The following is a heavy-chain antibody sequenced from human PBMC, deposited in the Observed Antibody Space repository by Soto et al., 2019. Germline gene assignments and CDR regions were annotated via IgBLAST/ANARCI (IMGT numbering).Heavy chain of an antibody. CDR2: VYWNDER. V-gene: IGHV2-5*01. CDR3: AHYDSSGYFSHFDS. J-gene: IGHJ4*02. CDR1: GFSLTTTGVC. D-gene: IGHD3-22*01. Sequence: QIALQESGPTAVKPTQTLTLTCTFSGFSLTTTGVCVGWIRHAPGKALEWLAMVYWNDERRYSPSLKSRLTITQDTSKNQVVLTMTYMDPVDTATYFCAHYDSSGYFSHFDSWGQGTLVTVSS.